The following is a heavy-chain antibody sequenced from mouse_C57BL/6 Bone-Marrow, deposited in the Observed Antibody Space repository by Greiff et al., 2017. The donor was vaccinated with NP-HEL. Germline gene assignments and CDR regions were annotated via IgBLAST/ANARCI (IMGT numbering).Heavy chain of an antibody. J-gene: IGHJ2*01. CDR1: GYTFTSYW. Sequence: QVQLQQPGAELVKPGASVKLSCEASGYTFTSYWMHWVKQRPGQGLEWIGMIHPNSGSTNYNEKFKSKATLTVDKSSSTAYMQLSSLTSEDSAVYYCARPYYYGSSCGYWGQGTTLTVSS. D-gene: IGHD1-1*01. CDR3: ARPYYYGSSCGY. V-gene: IGHV1-64*01. CDR2: IHPNSGST.